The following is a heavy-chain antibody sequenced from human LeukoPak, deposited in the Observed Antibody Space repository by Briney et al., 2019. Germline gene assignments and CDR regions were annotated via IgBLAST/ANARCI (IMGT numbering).Heavy chain of an antibody. Sequence: SLRLSCAASGFTFSDFYMSWIRQAPGKGLGWVSYISSSGSTIYYADSAKGRFTISRDNAMHSLYLQMNSLRAEDKAVHYCARVQPHYYDSSGYPQDYWGQGTLVPVSS. D-gene: IGHD3-22*01. V-gene: IGHV3-11*01. CDR2: ISSSGSTI. CDR1: GFTFSDFY. J-gene: IGHJ4*02. CDR3: ARVQPHYYDSSGYPQDY.